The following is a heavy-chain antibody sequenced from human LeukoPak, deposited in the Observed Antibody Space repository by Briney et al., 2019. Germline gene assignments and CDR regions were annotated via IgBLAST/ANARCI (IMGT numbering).Heavy chain of an antibody. CDR3: TTDLTYYYDSSGSYYFDY. V-gene: IGHV3-15*01. J-gene: IGHJ4*02. CDR2: IKSKPDGGTT. D-gene: IGHD3-22*01. CDR1: GFTFTDAW. Sequence: GGSLRLSCAASGFTFTDAWMSWVRQAPGKGLDWVGRIKSKPDGGTTDYAAPVKGRFTISRDDSENTLFLQMNSLKTEDTAVYYCTTDLTYYYDSSGSYYFDYWGQGTLVTVSS.